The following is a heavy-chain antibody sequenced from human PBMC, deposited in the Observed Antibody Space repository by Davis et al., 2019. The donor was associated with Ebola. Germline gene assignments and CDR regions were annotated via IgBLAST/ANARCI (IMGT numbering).Heavy chain of an antibody. D-gene: IGHD3-3*01. J-gene: IGHJ6*02. CDR3: ARDRPAGYDFWSGYLHYYYYYGMDV. Sequence: GGSLRLSCAASGFTFSSYSMNWVRQAPGKGLEWVSSISSSSSYIYYADSVKGRFTISRDNAKNSLYLQMNSLRAEDTAVYYCARDRPAGYDFWSGYLHYYYYYGMDVWGQGTTVTVSS. CDR1: GFTFSSYS. V-gene: IGHV3-21*01. CDR2: ISSSSSYI.